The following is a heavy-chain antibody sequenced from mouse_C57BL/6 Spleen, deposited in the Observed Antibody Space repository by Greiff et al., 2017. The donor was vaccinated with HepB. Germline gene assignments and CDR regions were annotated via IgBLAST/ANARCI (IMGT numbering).Heavy chain of an antibody. V-gene: IGHV1-50*01. J-gene: IGHJ3*01. CDR3: APYYSNYGFAY. CDR1: GYTFTSYW. CDR2: IDTSDSYT. Sequence: QVQLQQPGAELVKPGASVKLSCKASGYTFTSYWMQWVKQRPGQGLEWIGEIDTSDSYTNYNQKFKGKATLTVDTSSSTAYMQLSSLTSEDSAVYYCAPYYSNYGFAYWGQGTLVTVSA. D-gene: IGHD2-5*01.